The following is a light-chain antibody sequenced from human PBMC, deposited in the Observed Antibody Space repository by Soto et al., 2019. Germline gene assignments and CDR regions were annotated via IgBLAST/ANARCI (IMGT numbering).Light chain of an antibody. CDR2: VEGSGNY. Sequence: QSVLTQSSSASASLGSSVKLTCTLSSGHSSYIIAWHQKQTGKAPRFLMTVEGSGNYNKGSGVPDRVSGSSAGADRYLTISNLQSEDEATYYCDTWDTNTQVFGGGTKLTVL. CDR3: DTWDTNTQV. CDR1: SGHSSYI. J-gene: IGLJ2*01. V-gene: IGLV4-60*03.